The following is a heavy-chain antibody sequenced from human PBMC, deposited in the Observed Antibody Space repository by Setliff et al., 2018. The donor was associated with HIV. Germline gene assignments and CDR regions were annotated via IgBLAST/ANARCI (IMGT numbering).Heavy chain of an antibody. CDR1: GYTFTNYF. CDR2: INPNSGGT. V-gene: IGHV1-2*04. J-gene: IGHJ3*02. D-gene: IGHD5-12*01. CDR3: ARGGYNYRPPSDAFDI. Sequence: KASGYTFTNYFVHWVRQAPGQGLEWMGWINPNSGGTNYAQKFQGWVTMTRDTSTSTVYMELSSLRSEDTAVYYCARGGYNYRPPSDAFDIWGQGTMVTVSS.